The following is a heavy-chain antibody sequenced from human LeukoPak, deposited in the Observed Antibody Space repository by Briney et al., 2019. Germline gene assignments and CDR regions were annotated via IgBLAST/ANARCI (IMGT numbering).Heavy chain of an antibody. CDR2: IIPIFGTA. D-gene: IGHD3-3*01. Sequence: SVKVSCKASGGTFSSYAISWVRQAPGQGLEWMEGIIPIFGTANYAQKFQGRVTITTDESTSTAYMELSSLRSEDTAVYYCARESVITIFGVVIFRPLFDYWGQGTLVTVSS. CDR1: GGTFSSYA. V-gene: IGHV1-69*05. J-gene: IGHJ4*02. CDR3: ARESVITIFGVVIFRPLFDY.